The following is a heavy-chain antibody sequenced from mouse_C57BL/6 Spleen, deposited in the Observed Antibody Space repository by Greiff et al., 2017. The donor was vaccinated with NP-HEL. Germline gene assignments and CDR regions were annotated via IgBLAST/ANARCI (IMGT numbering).Heavy chain of an antibody. J-gene: IGHJ3*01. Sequence: EVQLQQSGPELVKPGASVKIPCKASGYTFTDYNMDWVKQSHGKSLEWIGDINPNNGGTIYNQKFKGKATLTVDKSSSTAYMELRSLTSEDTAVYYCARANPGRGFAYWGQGTLVTVSA. CDR2: INPNNGGT. CDR1: GYTFTDYN. CDR3: ARANPGRGFAY. D-gene: IGHD3-3*01. V-gene: IGHV1-18*01.